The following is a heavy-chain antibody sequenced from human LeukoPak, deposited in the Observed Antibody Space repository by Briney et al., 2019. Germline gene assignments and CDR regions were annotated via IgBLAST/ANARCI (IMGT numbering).Heavy chain of an antibody. V-gene: IGHV3-23*01. J-gene: IGHJ4*02. CDR3: AKDLIAVAGSFSPDDY. Sequence: GGSLRLSCAASGFTFSSYAMSWVRQAPGKGLEWVSAISGSGGSTYYADSVKGRFTISRDNSKNTLYLQMNSLRAEDTAVYYCAKDLIAVAGSFSPDDYWGQGTLVTGSS. CDR1: GFTFSSYA. CDR2: ISGSGGST. D-gene: IGHD6-19*01.